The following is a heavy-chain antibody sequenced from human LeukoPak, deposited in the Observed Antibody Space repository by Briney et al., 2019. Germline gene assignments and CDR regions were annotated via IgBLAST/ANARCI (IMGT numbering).Heavy chain of an antibody. V-gene: IGHV3-7*01. CDR1: GFTFSNYW. J-gene: IGHJ4*02. Sequence: GGSLRLSCAASGFTFSNYWMGWVRQAPGKGLEWVANIKTDGYDKHYADSVKGRFTISRDNAKSSLYLQMNSLRAEDTAVYYCAKDLNLGRKGSNHIVVVTAISYFDYWGQGTLVTVSS. CDR3: AKDLNLGRKGSNHIVVVTAISYFDY. CDR2: IKTDGYDK. D-gene: IGHD2-21*02.